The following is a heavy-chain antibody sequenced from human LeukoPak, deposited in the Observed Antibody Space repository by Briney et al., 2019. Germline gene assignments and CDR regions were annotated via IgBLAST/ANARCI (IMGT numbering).Heavy chain of an antibody. Sequence: GGSLRLSCAASGFIFSSYSMNWVRQAPGKGLEWISYIRSSSSTTYYADSVRGRFTISRDNAKNSLYLQMNSLRDEDTAVYYFAREGGSGSYFEDWGQGTLVTVSS. CDR2: IRSSSSTT. J-gene: IGHJ4*02. CDR3: AREGGSGSYFED. D-gene: IGHD3-10*01. CDR1: GFIFSSYS. V-gene: IGHV3-48*02.